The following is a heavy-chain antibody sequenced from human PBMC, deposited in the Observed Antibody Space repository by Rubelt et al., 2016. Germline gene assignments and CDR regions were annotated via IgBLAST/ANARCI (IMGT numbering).Heavy chain of an antibody. J-gene: IGHJ4*02. D-gene: IGHD7-27*01. CDR3: ARDSNWGFDY. Sequence: EVHLVESGGGLIQPGGSLRLSCAASGFTVSTNYMSWVRQAPGKGLEWVSHIGSTIDYVDSVKGRFTISRDNAKNAVYMEMSSLRAEDSAVYYCARDSNWGFDYWGQGTLVTVSS. CDR2: IGSTI. V-gene: IGHV3-53*01. CDR1: GFTVSTNY.